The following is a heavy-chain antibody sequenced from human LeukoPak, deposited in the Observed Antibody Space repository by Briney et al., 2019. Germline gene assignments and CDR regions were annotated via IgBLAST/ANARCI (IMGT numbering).Heavy chain of an antibody. CDR2: ISYDGSNK. Sequence: GGSLRLSCAASGFTFSSYGMHWVRQAPGKGLEWVAVISYDGSNKYYADSVKGRFTISRDNSKNTLYLQMNSLRAEDTAVYYCAKEIRGYSGYDYVARTYYYYGMDVWGQGTTVTVSS. J-gene: IGHJ6*02. D-gene: IGHD5-12*01. V-gene: IGHV3-30*18. CDR1: GFTFSSYG. CDR3: AKEIRGYSGYDYVARTYYYYGMDV.